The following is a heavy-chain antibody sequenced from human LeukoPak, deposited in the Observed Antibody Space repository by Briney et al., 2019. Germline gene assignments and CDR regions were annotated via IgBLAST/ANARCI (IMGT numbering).Heavy chain of an antibody. CDR3: ATPYPREYCSSTTCFFNY. D-gene: IGHD2-2*01. J-gene: IGHJ4*02. CDR2: IYPGDSDT. V-gene: IGHV5-51*01. CDR1: GYSFASFW. Sequence: HGESLKISCKGSGYSFASFWIGWVRQMPGKGLEWMGIIYPGDSDTRYSPSFQGQVTMSADKSISTAYLQWSSLKASDTAMYYCATPYPREYCSSTTCFFNYWGQGTLVTVSS.